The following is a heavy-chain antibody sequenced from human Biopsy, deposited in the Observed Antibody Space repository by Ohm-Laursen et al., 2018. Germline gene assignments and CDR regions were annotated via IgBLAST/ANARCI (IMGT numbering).Heavy chain of an antibody. J-gene: IGHJ4*02. CDR3: ARVVGAATGFDQ. D-gene: IGHD1-26*01. CDR2: IWSSGTT. CDR1: GGSMSSYY. V-gene: IGHV4-59*01. Sequence: GTLSLTCTVSGGSMSSYYWNWIRQSPGKGLEWIGYIWSSGTTDYNPSLQSRVSMSLELSTDQFSLKVDSVTAADTAVYYCARVVGAATGFDQWGQGIPVTVSS.